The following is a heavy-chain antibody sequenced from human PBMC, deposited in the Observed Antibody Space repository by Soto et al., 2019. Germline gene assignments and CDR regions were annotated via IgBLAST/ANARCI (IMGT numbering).Heavy chain of an antibody. J-gene: IGHJ4*02. CDR2: ISVYNGNT. D-gene: IGHD5-12*01. CDR1: GYTFTSYG. CDR3: ARADYSGYDLEGFDY. Sequence: QVQLVQSGAEVKKPGASVKVSCKASGYTFTSYGIIWVRQAPGQGLEWMGWISVYNGNTNYAQKLQGRVTMTTDTSTSTAYMELRSLRSDDTAVYYCARADYSGYDLEGFDYWGQGTLVTVSS. V-gene: IGHV1-18*04.